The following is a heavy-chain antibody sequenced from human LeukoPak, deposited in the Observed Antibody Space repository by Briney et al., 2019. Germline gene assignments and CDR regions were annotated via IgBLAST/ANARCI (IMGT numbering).Heavy chain of an antibody. V-gene: IGHV3-30*02. CDR2: IRYDGSNK. CDR1: GFTFSSYS. Sequence: QPGGSLRLSCAASGFTFSSYSMNWVRQAPGKGLEWVAFIRYDGSNKYYADSVKGRFTISRDNSKNTLYLQMNSLRAEDTAVYYCAKDGLPHSGSYYHTDYWGQGTLVTVSS. CDR3: AKDGLPHSGSYYHTDY. D-gene: IGHD1-26*01. J-gene: IGHJ4*02.